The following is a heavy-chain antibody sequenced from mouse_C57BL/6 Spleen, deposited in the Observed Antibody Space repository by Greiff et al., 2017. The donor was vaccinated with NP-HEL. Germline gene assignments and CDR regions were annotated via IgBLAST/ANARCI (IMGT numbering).Heavy chain of an antibody. CDR1: GYAFSSSW. CDR3: ERGHYAFDY. CDR2: IYPGDGDT. J-gene: IGHJ2*01. D-gene: IGHD1-1*01. Sequence: QVQLQQSGPELVKPGASVKISCKASGYAFSSSWMNWVKQRPGKGLEWIGRIYPGDGDTNYNGKFKGKATLTADKSSSTAYMQRSSLTSEDSAVCFCERGHYAFDYWGQGTTLTVSS. V-gene: IGHV1-82*01.